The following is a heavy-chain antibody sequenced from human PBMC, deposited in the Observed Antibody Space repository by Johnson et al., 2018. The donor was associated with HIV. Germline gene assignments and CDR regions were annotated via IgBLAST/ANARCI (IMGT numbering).Heavy chain of an antibody. Sequence: QVQLVESGGGLVKPGGSLRLSCAASGFTFSDYYMSWIRQAPGKGLEWVSYISSSGSSIYYADSVKGRFTISRDNAKNSLYLQMNSLRGEDTAVYYCSRDTKVPRYNWNDGAFDMWGQGTMVTVSS. CDR3: SRDTKVPRYNWNDGAFDM. CDR2: ISSSGSSI. J-gene: IGHJ3*02. V-gene: IGHV3-11*04. D-gene: IGHD1-1*01. CDR1: GFTFSDYY.